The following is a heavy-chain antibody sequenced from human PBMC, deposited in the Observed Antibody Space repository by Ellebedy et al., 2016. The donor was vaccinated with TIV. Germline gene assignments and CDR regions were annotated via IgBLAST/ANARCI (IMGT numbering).Heavy chain of an antibody. D-gene: IGHD1-1*01. CDR3: ARDQYPPRTTGTGFDY. CDR1: GYTFTTYY. V-gene: IGHV1-46*01. CDR2: INPNTDAT. Sequence: AASVKVSCKTSGYTFTTYYIHWVRQAPEQGLEWMGIINPNTDATNYAQKFQGRVTITRDTSTSAVYMDLNSLRSEDTAVYFCARDQYPPRTTGTGFDYWGQGTLVTVSS. J-gene: IGHJ4*02.